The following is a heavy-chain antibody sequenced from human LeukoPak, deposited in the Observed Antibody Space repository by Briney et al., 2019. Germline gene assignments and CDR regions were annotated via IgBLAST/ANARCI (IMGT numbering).Heavy chain of an antibody. D-gene: IGHD3-3*01. V-gene: IGHV3-23*01. CDR2: ISGSGGGT. Sequence: PGASLRLSCAASGFTFSTYSMNWVRQAPGKGLEWVSAISGSGGGTYYADSVKGRFTISRDNSKNTLCLQMNSLRAEDTAVYYCARREGVDTIFGVVTSGGMDVWGQGTTVTVFS. J-gene: IGHJ6*02. CDR1: GFTFSTYS. CDR3: ARREGVDTIFGVVTSGGMDV.